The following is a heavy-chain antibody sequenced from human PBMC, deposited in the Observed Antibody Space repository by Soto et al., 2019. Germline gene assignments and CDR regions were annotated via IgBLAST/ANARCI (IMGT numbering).Heavy chain of an antibody. Sequence: GSLRLACAASGFTFSNYAMHWVRQAPGKGLEWVALTSYDGNNEYYTDSVKGRFTISRDNSKNTLFLQMNSPRPEDTAVYYCAKDKGVFNWATSYFDYWGQGALVTVSS. J-gene: IGHJ4*02. CDR3: AKDKGVFNWATSYFDY. D-gene: IGHD1-1*01. CDR2: TSYDGNNE. V-gene: IGHV3-30*18. CDR1: GFTFSNYA.